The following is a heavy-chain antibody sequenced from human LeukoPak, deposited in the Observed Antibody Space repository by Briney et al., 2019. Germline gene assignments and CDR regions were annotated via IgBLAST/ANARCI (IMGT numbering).Heavy chain of an antibody. CDR3: TAYDPSDYYGMDV. CDR2: IRSKAYGGTT. V-gene: IGHV3-49*04. CDR1: GFTFGDYA. J-gene: IGHJ6*02. D-gene: IGHD5-12*01. Sequence: GGSLRLSCTASGFTFGDYALTWVRQAPGKGLEWVGFIRSKAYGGTTEFAASVKGRFIISRDDSKSIAYLQMNSLKTEDTAVYYCTAYDPSDYYGMDVWGQGTTVTVS.